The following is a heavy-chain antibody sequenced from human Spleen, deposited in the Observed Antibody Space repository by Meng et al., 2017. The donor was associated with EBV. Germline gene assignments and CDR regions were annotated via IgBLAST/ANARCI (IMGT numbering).Heavy chain of an antibody. CDR2: VRSSNTYI. V-gene: IGHV3-21*01. J-gene: IGHJ4*02. D-gene: IGHD1-26*01. CDR3: ARGASFFDY. CDR1: GFTFSNYD. Sequence: EVQLMDSGGGLVKPGGSLRLSCAASGFTFSNYDMNWFRQAPGKGLEWVSSVRSSNTYIYYADSVKGRFTTSRDNANNSLYLQMNSLRVEDTAVYYCARGASFFDYWGLGTLVTVSS.